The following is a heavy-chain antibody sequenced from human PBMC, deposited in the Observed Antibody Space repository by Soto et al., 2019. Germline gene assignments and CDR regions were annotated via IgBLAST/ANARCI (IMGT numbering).Heavy chain of an antibody. Sequence: ASVKVSCKASGGTFSSYAISWVRQAPGQGLEWMGGIIPIFGTANYAQKFQGRVTITADESTSTAYMELSSLRSEDTAVYYCAREWAMVRGVILAGYGMDVWGQGTTVTVSS. D-gene: IGHD3-10*01. CDR2: IIPIFGTA. V-gene: IGHV1-69*13. CDR1: GGTFSSYA. CDR3: AREWAMVRGVILAGYGMDV. J-gene: IGHJ6*02.